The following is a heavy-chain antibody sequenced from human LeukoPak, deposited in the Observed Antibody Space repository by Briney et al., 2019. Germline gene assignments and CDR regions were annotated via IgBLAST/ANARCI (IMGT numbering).Heavy chain of an antibody. J-gene: IGHJ5*02. D-gene: IGHD3-10*01. CDR2: IWYDGSNK. V-gene: IGHV3-33*01. CDR3: ASESYYGSGSYYSRRHNWFDP. CDR1: GFTFSSYG. Sequence: PGGSLRLSCAASGFTFSSYGMHWVRQAPGKGLEWVAVIWYDGSNKYYADSVKGRFTISRDNSKNTLYLQMNSLRAEDTAVYYCASESYYGSGSYYSRRHNWFDPWGQGTLVTVSS.